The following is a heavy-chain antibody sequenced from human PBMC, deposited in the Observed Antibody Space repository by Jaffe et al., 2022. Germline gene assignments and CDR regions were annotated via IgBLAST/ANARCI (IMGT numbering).Heavy chain of an antibody. CDR1: GGSISTNNW. CDR2: IYHSGST. V-gene: IGHV4-4*02. J-gene: IGHJ3*02. D-gene: IGHD3-16*01. CDR3: AREGVRAAFDI. Sequence: QVQLQESGPGLVKPSGTLSLTCAVSGGSISTNNWWIWVRQPPGKGLEWIGEIYHSGSTYYNPSLKSRVTMSVDNSKNQFSLKLSSVTAADTAVYYCAREGVRAAFDIWGQGTMVTVSS.